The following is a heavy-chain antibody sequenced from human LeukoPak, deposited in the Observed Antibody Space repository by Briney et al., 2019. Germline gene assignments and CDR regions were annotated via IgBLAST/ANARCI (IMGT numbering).Heavy chain of an antibody. V-gene: IGHV1-18*04. D-gene: IGHD1-1*01. Sequence: GASVKVSCKASGYTFTSYGISWVRQAPGQGLEWMGWISAYNGNTNYAQKLRGRVTMTTDTSTSTAYMELRSLRSDDTAVYYCAARGGATGTTQGDAFDIWGQGTMVTVSS. CDR3: AARGGATGTTQGDAFDI. CDR2: ISAYNGNT. CDR1: GYTFTSYG. J-gene: IGHJ3*02.